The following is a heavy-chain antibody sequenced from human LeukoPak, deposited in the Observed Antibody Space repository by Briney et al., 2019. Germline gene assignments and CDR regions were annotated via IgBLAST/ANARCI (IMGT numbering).Heavy chain of an antibody. CDR3: AKDTPTTGYHLDS. CDR2: ISGSGGST. J-gene: IGHJ4*02. Sequence: GGSLRLSCAASGFIFSRYGMSWVRQAPGKGLEWVSAISGSGGSTYYADSVKGRFTISRDNSENTLYLQINSLRVEDTAVYYCAKDTPTTGYHLDSWGQGTLVTVSS. V-gene: IGHV3-23*01. D-gene: IGHD1-1*01. CDR1: GFIFSRYG.